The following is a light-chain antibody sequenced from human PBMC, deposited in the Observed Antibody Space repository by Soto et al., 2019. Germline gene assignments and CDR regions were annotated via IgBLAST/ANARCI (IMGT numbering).Light chain of an antibody. V-gene: IGKV3-11*01. CDR3: QQRTDSDIT. J-gene: IGKJ3*01. CDR2: DAS. CDR1: QSVSNS. Sequence: TQSQATLSVSAWARVTVSCSARQSVSNSLAWYQQKPGQAPRLLIYDASNRATGIPARFSGSGSGTDFTLTISSLEPEDFAVYYCQQRTDSDITFGPGTKVDI.